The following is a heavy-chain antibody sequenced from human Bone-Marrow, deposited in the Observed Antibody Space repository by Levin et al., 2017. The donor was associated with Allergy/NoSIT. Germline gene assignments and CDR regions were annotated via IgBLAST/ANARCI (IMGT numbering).Heavy chain of an antibody. Sequence: TGGSLRLSCAVSGGSISSSGPYWGWIRQPPGKGLEWIGSLYYSGKTYYSPSLRSRVVISLDTSKNQFSLKLSSVTAADTAVYYGAGDTSGYTSSSAAFDIWGHGTMVAVSS. D-gene: IGHD6-6*01. CDR3: AGDTSGYTSSSAAFDI. J-gene: IGHJ3*02. CDR1: GGSISSSGPY. CDR2: LYYSGKT. V-gene: IGHV4-39*07.